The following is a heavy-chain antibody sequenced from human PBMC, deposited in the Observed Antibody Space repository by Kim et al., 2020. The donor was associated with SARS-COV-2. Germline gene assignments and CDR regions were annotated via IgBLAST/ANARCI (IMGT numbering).Heavy chain of an antibody. V-gene: IGHV4-34*01. CDR3: ARFNGVPEGNYYYYMDV. CDR2: INHSGST. J-gene: IGHJ6*03. CDR1: GGSFSGYY. D-gene: IGHD2-2*01. Sequence: SETLSRTCAVYGGSFSGYYWSWIRQPPGKGLEWIGEINHSGSTNYNPSLKSRVTISVDTSKNQFSLKLSSVTAADTAVYYCARFNGVPEGNYYYYMDVWGKGTTVTVSS.